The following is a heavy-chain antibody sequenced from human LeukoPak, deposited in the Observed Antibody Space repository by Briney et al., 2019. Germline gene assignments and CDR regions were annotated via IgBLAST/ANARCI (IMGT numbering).Heavy chain of an antibody. Sequence: GGSLRLSCAASGFLFSNYTMNWVRQAPGKGLEWVSIISSGSSAIFSADALKGRFTISRDDAKNLLYLDMNSLRAEDTAVYYCARGHTAVTRHFDFWGQGTLVTVSS. D-gene: IGHD4-17*01. J-gene: IGHJ4*02. CDR3: ARGHTAVTRHFDF. CDR1: GFLFSNYT. CDR2: ISSGSSAI. V-gene: IGHV3-21*01.